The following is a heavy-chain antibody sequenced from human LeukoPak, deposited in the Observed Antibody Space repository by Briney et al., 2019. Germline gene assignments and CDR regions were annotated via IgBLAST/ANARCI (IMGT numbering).Heavy chain of an antibody. CDR1: GYSISSGYY. D-gene: IGHD1-7*01. CDR3: ATSTGTISGGYYFDY. J-gene: IGHJ4*02. CDR2: IYHSGST. V-gene: IGHV4-38-2*02. Sequence: SETLSLTCTVSGYSISSGYYWGWIRQPPGKGLEWIGSIYHSGSTYYNPSLKSRVTISVDTSKNQFSLKLSSVTAADTAVYYCATSTGTISGGYYFDYWGQGTLVTVSS.